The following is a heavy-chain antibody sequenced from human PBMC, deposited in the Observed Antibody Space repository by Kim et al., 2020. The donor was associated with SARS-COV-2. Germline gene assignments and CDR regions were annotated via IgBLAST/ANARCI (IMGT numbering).Heavy chain of an antibody. Sequence: SETLSLTCTVSGYSISSGYYWGWIRQPPGKGLEWIGSIYHSGSTYYNPSLKSRITISVDTSKNQFSLKLSSVTAADTAVYYCARVFDSSASNKWLFRDRSRYYGMDVWGQGTTVTVSS. CDR1: GYSISSGYY. V-gene: IGHV4-38-2*02. J-gene: IGHJ6*02. CDR2: IYHSGST. D-gene: IGHD3-22*01. CDR3: ARVFDSSASNKWLFRDRSRYYGMDV.